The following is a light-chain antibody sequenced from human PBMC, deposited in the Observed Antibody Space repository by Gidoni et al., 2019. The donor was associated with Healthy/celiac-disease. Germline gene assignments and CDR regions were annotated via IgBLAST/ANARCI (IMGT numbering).Light chain of an antibody. CDR1: SSDVGGYNY. CDR2: DVS. CDR3: SSYTSSSTVV. Sequence: QSALTHPASVSGSPGLSITISCTGTSSDVGGYNYVSWYQQHPGKAPKLMIYDVSNRPSGVSNRFSGSKSGNTASLTISGLQAEDEADYYCSSYTSSSTVVFGGGTKLTVL. J-gene: IGLJ2*01. V-gene: IGLV2-14*03.